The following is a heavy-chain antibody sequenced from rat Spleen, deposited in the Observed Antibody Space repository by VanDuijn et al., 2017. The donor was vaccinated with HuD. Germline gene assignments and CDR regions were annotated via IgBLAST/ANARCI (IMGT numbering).Heavy chain of an antibody. CDR2: ISYDGDST. CDR1: GFTFSNYD. CDR3: TRRTVALYYFDY. D-gene: IGHD1-1*01. J-gene: IGHJ2*01. V-gene: IGHV5-46*01. Sequence: EVQLVESGGGLVQPGRSMKLSCAASGFTFSNYDMAWVRQAPKAGLEWVATISYDGDSTNYRDSVKGRFTISRDNAKSTLYLQMNSLRSEDTATYYCTRRTVALYYFDYWGQGVMVTVSS.